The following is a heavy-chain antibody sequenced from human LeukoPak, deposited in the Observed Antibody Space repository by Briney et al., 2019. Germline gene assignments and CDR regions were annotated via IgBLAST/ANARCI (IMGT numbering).Heavy chain of an antibody. J-gene: IGHJ4*02. D-gene: IGHD3-10*01. V-gene: IGHV1-2*02. CDR3: AGDRVYYGSGSYYKV. CDR1: GYTFTGYY. CDR2: INPNSGGT. Sequence: ASVKVSCKASGYTFTGYYMHWVRQAPGQGLEWMEWINPNSGGTNYAQKLQGRVTMTTDTSTSTAYMELRSLRSDDTAVYYCAGDRVYYGSGSYYKVWGQGTLVTVSS.